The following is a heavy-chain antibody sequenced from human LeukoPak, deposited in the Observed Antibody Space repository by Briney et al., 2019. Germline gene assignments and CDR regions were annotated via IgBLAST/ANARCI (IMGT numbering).Heavy chain of an antibody. D-gene: IGHD6-13*01. Sequence: GGSLRLSCAASGLTFGSSVMSWVRQAPGKGLEWLSTITVGGDDTYYADSVKGRFTISRDNSKNTLYLQMNSLRAEDTAVYYCARVRESSSWAHFDYWGQGTLVTVSS. CDR2: ITVGGDDT. CDR3: ARVRESSSWAHFDY. V-gene: IGHV3-23*01. J-gene: IGHJ4*02. CDR1: GLTFGSSV.